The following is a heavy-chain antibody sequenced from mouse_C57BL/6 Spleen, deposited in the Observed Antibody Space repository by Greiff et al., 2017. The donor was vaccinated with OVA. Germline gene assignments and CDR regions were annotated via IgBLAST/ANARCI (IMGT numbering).Heavy chain of an antibody. J-gene: IGHJ4*01. V-gene: IGHV1-55*01. CDR3: VRGDDYDGDAYAMDY. D-gene: IGHD2-4*01. Sequence: QVQLQQPGAELVKPGASVKMSCKASGYTFTSYWITWVKQRPGQGLEWIGDIYPGSGSTNYNEKFKSKATLTVDTSSSTAYMQLSSLTSEASAVYYCVRGDDYDGDAYAMDYWGQGTSVTVSS. CDR2: IYPGSGST. CDR1: GYTFTSYW.